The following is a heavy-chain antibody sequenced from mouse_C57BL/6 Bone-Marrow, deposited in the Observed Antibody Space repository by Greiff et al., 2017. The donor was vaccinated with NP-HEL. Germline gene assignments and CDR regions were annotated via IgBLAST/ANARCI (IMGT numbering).Heavy chain of an antibody. CDR3: ARNWVYYYAMDY. J-gene: IGHJ4*01. V-gene: IGHV1-69*01. Sequence: QVQLKQPGAELVMPGASVKLSCKASGYTFTSYWMHWVKQRPGQGLEWIGEIDPSDSYTNYNEKFKGKSTLTVDKSSSTVYMQLSSLTSEDSAVYYCARNWVYYYAMDYWGQGTSVTVSS. D-gene: IGHD4-1*01. CDR1: GYTFTSYW. CDR2: IDPSDSYT.